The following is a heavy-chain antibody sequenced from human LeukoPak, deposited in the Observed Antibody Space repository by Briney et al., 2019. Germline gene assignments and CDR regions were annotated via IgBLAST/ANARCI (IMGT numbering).Heavy chain of an antibody. CDR2: INHSGST. D-gene: IGHD3-16*02. V-gene: IGHV4-34*01. J-gene: IGHJ4*02. CDR1: GGSISSYY. CDR3: ASPTVWGSYRYSLDY. Sequence: SETLSLTCTVSGGSISSYYWSWIRQPPGKGLEWIGEINHSGSTNYNPSLKSRVTISVDTSKNQFSLKLSSVTAADTAVYYCASPTVWGSYRYSLDYWGQGTLVTVSS.